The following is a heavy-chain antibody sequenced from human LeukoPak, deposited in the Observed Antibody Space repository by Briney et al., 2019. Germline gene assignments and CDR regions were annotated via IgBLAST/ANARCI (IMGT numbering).Heavy chain of an antibody. CDR1: GGSISSYY. D-gene: IGHD5-24*01. CDR2: IYNSGST. Sequence: LSLTCTVSGGSISSYYWSWIRQPPGKGLEWIGYIYNSGSTNYNSSLKSRVTISADTSKNQFSLKLSSVTAADTAVYYCARARGATIFQSAFDIWGQGTMVTVSS. V-gene: IGHV4-59*01. CDR3: ARARGATIFQSAFDI. J-gene: IGHJ3*02.